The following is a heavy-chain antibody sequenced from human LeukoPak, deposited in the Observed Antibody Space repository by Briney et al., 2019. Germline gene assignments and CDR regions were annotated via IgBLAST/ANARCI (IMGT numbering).Heavy chain of an antibody. CDR3: AREGLQGNAFDI. CDR1: GFTFSSYW. CDR2: INSDGSST. D-gene: IGHD5-24*01. J-gene: IGHJ3*02. V-gene: IGHV3-74*01. Sequence: GGSLRLSCAASGFTFSSYWMHWVRQAPGKGLVWVSRINSDGSSTSYADSVKVRFTISRDNAKNTLYLQMNSLRAEDTAVYYCAREGLQGNAFDIWGQGTMVTVSS.